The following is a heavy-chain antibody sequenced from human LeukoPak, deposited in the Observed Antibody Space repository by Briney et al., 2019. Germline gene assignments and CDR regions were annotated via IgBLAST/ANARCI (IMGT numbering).Heavy chain of an antibody. J-gene: IGHJ5*02. CDR3: ARDHLDWFDP. CDR1: GGTFSSYV. CDR2: IIHMFGTA. V-gene: IGHV1-69*13. Sequence: GASVKVSCKTSGGTFSSYVISWVRQAPGQGLEWMGAIIHMFGTAKYAQKFQGRVTITADDSTSAAYMELSSLRSDDTAVYYCARDHLDWFDPWGQGTLVTVSS.